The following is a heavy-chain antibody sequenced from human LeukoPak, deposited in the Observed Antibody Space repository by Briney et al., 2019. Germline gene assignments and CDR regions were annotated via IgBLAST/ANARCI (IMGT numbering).Heavy chain of an antibody. D-gene: IGHD5-12*01. V-gene: IGHV1-2*02. J-gene: IGHJ5*02. Sequence: ASVKVSCKASGYTFTGYYMHWVRQAPGQGLEWMGWINPNSGGTNYAQKLQGRVTMTTDTSTSTAYMELRSLRSDDTAVYYCARDGGYDYPDWFDPWGQGTLVTVSS. CDR1: GYTFTGYY. CDR3: ARDGGYDYPDWFDP. CDR2: INPNSGGT.